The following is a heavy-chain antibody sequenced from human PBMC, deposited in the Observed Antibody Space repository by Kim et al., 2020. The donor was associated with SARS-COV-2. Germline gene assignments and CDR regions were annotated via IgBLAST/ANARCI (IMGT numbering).Heavy chain of an antibody. D-gene: IGHD3-16*01. CDR1: GFTFGDYA. J-gene: IGHJ2*01. Sequence: GGSLRLSCAASGFTFGDYAMHWVRQAPGKGLEWVSGISWNSGSIGYADSVKGRFTISRDNAKNSLYLQMNSLRAEDTALYYCAKDTGGLGERVFYFDLWGRGTLVTVSS. CDR3: AKDTGGLGERVFYFDL. CDR2: ISWNSGSI. V-gene: IGHV3-9*01.